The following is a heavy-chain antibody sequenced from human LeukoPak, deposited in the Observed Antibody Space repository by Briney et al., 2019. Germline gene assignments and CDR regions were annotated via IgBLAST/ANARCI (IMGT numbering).Heavy chain of an antibody. CDR3: ARYGGFLDY. D-gene: IGHD3-16*01. V-gene: IGHV3-30*04. Sequence: SLRLSCAASGFTCSNYAMHWVRQAPGKGLEWVAVISYDGRNKYYADSVKGRFTVSRDNSKSTLYLQMIRLRGEDTAVYNCARYGGFLDYWGQGTLVTVSS. J-gene: IGHJ4*02. CDR1: GFTCSNYA. CDR2: ISYDGRNK.